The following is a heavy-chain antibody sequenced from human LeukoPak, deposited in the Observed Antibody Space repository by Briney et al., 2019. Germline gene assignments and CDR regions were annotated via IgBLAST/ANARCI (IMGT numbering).Heavy chain of an antibody. Sequence: GGSLRLSCAASGFTLNNYAMSWVRQAPGKGLEWVSATSSSDAGTYHVDSVRGRFTISRDNSKNTLYPQMNSLRAEDAAVYYCARAPVTSCSGVLCYPFDYWGQGTLVTVSS. V-gene: IGHV3-23*01. CDR2: TSSSDAGT. CDR3: ARAPVTSCSGVLCYPFDY. J-gene: IGHJ4*02. D-gene: IGHD2-15*01. CDR1: GFTLNNYA.